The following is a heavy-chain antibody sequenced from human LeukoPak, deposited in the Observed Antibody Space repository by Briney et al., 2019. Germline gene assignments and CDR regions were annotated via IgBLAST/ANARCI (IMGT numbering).Heavy chain of an antibody. V-gene: IGHV3-30-3*01. CDR2: ISYDRSNK. CDR3: ARDRVHYDFWSGIKYGMDV. D-gene: IGHD3-3*01. CDR1: GFTFSSYA. Sequence: GGSLRLSCAASGFTFSSYAMHWVRQAPGKGLEWVAVISYDRSNKYYADSVKGRFTISRDNSKNTLYLQMNSLRAEDTAVYYCARDRVHYDFWSGIKYGMDVWGQGTTVTVSS. J-gene: IGHJ6*02.